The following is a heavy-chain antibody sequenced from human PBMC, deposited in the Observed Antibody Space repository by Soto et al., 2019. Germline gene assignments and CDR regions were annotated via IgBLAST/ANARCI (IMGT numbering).Heavy chain of an antibody. D-gene: IGHD3-22*01. CDR1: GYIFTSYW. V-gene: IGHV5-51*01. CDR2: IYPGDSGT. J-gene: IGHJ3*02. CDR3: ATLLKSDDRSGYYQTPIDAFDI. Sequence: PGESLKISCKGSGYIFTSYWIGWVRQMPGKGLEWMGIIYPGDSGTRYSPSFQGQVTISADKSISTAYLQWSSLKASDTAMYYCATLLKSDDRSGYYQTPIDAFDICGQRTMVPVSS.